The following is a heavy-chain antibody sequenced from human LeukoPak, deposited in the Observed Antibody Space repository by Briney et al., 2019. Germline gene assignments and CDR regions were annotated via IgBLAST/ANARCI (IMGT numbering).Heavy chain of an antibody. CDR1: GGSISNYF. J-gene: IGHJ4*02. CDR3: ASGDYYDSSGSAY. D-gene: IGHD3-22*01. V-gene: IGHV4-59*01. Sequence: SETLSLTCTVAGGSISNYFWSWIRQPPGKGLEWVGHVFYNGSTNYNPSLKSRVTISVDTSKNQFSLKLSSVTAADTAVYYCASGDYYDSSGSAYWGQGTLVTVSS. CDR2: VFYNGST.